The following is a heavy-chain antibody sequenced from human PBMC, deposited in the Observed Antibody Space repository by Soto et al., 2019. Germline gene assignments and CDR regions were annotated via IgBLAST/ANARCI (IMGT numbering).Heavy chain of an antibody. CDR2: INPSGGST. CDR1: GYTFTSYY. CDR3: ALRSSSWGYYYYYGMDV. V-gene: IGHV1-46*01. D-gene: IGHD6-13*01. Sequence: GASVKVSCKASGYTFTSYYTHWVRQAPGQGLEWMGIINPSGGSTSYAQKFQGRVTMTRDTSTSTVYMELSSLRSEDTAVYYCALRSSSWGYYYYYGMDVWGQGTTVTSP. J-gene: IGHJ6*02.